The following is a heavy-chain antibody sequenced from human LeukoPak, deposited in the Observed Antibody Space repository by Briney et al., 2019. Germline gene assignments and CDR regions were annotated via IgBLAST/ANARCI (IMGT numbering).Heavy chain of an antibody. CDR3: TTGHYSTSGDY. D-gene: IGHD6-6*01. Sequence: TGGSLRLSCVASGFVFRDAYMNWVRQAPGKGLEWVGRIKTKSDRGTTDYAAPVKGRFTITRDDSKSTLYLQMDSLKTDDTAMYYCTTGHYSTSGDYWGQGTLVTVSS. V-gene: IGHV3-15*01. J-gene: IGHJ4*02. CDR1: GFVFRDAY. CDR2: IKTKSDRGTT.